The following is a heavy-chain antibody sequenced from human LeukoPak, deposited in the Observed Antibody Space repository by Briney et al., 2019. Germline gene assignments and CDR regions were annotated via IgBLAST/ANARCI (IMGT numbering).Heavy chain of an antibody. Sequence: PSETLSLTCTVSGGSISISSYYWDWIRQPPGKGLEWIGSIYYSGSTNYNPSLKSRVTISVDTSKNQFSLKLSSVTAADTAVYYCAAAGYSSSFDYWGQGTLVTVSS. V-gene: IGHV4-39*07. CDR1: GGSISISSYY. J-gene: IGHJ4*02. CDR2: IYYSGST. D-gene: IGHD6-13*01. CDR3: AAAGYSSSFDY.